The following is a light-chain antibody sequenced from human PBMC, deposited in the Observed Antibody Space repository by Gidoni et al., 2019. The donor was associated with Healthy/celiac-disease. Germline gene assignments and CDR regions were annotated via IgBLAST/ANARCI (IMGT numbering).Light chain of an antibody. CDR2: QDS. V-gene: IGLV3-1*01. CDR3: QAWDSSSVV. J-gene: IGLJ2*01. Sequence: SSELTQPRQVSVSTGQTASITCSGAKLGDRYACWYQQKPGQYPVLFIDQDSKRSSVIPGRFSGSSSWNTATLTISGTQAMDEADYYCQAWDSSSVVFGGATKLTVL. CDR1: KLGDRY.